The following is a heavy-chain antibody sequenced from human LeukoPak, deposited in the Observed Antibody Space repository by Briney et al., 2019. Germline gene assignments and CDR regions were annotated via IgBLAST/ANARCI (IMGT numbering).Heavy chain of an antibody. CDR3: ARYALVASKSPFGY. D-gene: IGHD5-12*01. Sequence: GGSLRLSCAASGFTFSSYAMHWVRQAPGKGLEWVAVISYDGSNKYYADSVKGRFTISRDNSKNTLYLQMNSLRAEDTAVYYCARYALVASKSPFGYWGQGTRVTVSS. CDR1: GFTFSSYA. V-gene: IGHV3-30-3*01. J-gene: IGHJ4*02. CDR2: ISYDGSNK.